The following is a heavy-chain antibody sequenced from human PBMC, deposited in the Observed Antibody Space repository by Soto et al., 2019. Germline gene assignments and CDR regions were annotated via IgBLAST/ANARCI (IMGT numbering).Heavy chain of an antibody. Sequence: SKTLYLTCTVSGGSISGYDWSWIRQPPGKGLEWIGYMYNTGSTVYNPSFKSRVTISVDTSKNQFSLKLNSVTAADTAVYYCARDLWGYCGTDCYPLDVWGQGTTVT. CDR2: MYNTGST. J-gene: IGHJ6*02. V-gene: IGHV4-59*01. CDR1: GGSISGYD. CDR3: ARDLWGYCGTDCYPLDV. D-gene: IGHD2-21*02.